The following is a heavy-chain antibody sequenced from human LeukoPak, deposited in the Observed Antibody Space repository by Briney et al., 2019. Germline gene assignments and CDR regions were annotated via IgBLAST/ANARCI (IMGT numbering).Heavy chain of an antibody. CDR1: GFTFSSYS. J-gene: IGHJ4*02. D-gene: IGHD6-19*01. CDR2: ISSSSSYI. Sequence: PGGSLRLSCAASGFTFSSYSMNWVRQAPGKGLEWVSSISSSSSYIYYADSVEGRFTISRDNAKSSLYLQMNSLRAEDTAVYYCARDEWQTPWGQGVAGFDYWGQGTLVTVSS. V-gene: IGHV3-21*01. CDR3: ARDEWQTPWGQGVAGFDY.